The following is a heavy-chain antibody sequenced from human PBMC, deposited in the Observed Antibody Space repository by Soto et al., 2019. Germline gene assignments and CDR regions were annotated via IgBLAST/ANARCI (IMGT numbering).Heavy chain of an antibody. J-gene: IGHJ4*02. CDR2: IFSSGRT. D-gene: IGHD1-26*01. CDR3: AKGWDVKYFDY. V-gene: IGHV4-4*07. CDR1: GASLLSSY. Sequence: SETLSLTCSVSGASLLSSYWSWVRQPAGKGLEWIGHIFSSGRTSYNPSLKSRLTMSIDPSMNVFSLNLSSVTAADTAVYYCAKGWDVKYFDYWGQGTLVTVSS.